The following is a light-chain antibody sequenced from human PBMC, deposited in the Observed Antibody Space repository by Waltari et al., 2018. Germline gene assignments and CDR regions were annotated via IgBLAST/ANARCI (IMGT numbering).Light chain of an antibody. J-gene: IGKJ4*01. V-gene: IGKV3-20*01. CDR2: GAS. Sequence: VLTYSPGTLSLSPGRRATLSCRARQSVSGSYLAWYQQKPGQAPRLLIYGASSRATGIPDRFSGSGSGTDFTLTISRLEPEDFAVYYCQQYGSSPLTFGGGTKVEIK. CDR3: QQYGSSPLT. CDR1: QSVSGSY.